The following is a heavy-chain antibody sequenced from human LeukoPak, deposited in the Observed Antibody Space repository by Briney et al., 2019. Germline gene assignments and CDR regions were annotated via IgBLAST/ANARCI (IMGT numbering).Heavy chain of an antibody. CDR1: GYTFTSCD. CDR2: MNPNSGNT. V-gene: IGHV1-8*01. Sequence: ASVKASCKASGYTFTSCDINWVRQATEQGVEWMGWMNPNSGNTGYGQSFQGRITMTRDISIGTAYMELSNLTSEDTAIYYCTRGSSGRRDNWGQGTLVTVSA. CDR3: TRGSSGRRDN. J-gene: IGHJ4*02. D-gene: IGHD6-19*01.